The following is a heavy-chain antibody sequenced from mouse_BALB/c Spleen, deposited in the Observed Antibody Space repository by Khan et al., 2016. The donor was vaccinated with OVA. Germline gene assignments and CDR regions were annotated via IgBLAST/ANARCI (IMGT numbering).Heavy chain of an antibody. Sequence: EVELVESGGGLVRPGGSLKLSCAASGFSFSSYSMSWVRQTPEKRLEWVATISSGGSYTYYPDSVKGRFTISRDNAKNTLYLQMSSLKSEDTAMYYCTRHRGYYVSNPYCDYWGQGTTLTVSS. CDR1: GFSFSSYS. CDR3: TRHRGYYVSNPYCDY. D-gene: IGHD1-1*01. J-gene: IGHJ2*01. CDR2: ISSGGSYT. V-gene: IGHV5-6-4*01.